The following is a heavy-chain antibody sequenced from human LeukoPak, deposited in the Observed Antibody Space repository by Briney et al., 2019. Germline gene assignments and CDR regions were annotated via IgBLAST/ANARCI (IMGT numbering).Heavy chain of an antibody. V-gene: IGHV4-34*01. CDR2: INHSGST. J-gene: IGHJ4*02. CDR3: ARRRGKSFDY. Sequence: SETLSLTCSVSGSSMRSGGYYWLWIRQPPGKGLEWIWEINHSGSTNYNPSLKSRVTISVDTSKNQFSLKLSSVTAADTAVYYCARRRGKSFDYWGQGTLVTVSS. D-gene: IGHD2/OR15-2a*01. CDR1: GSSMRSGGYY.